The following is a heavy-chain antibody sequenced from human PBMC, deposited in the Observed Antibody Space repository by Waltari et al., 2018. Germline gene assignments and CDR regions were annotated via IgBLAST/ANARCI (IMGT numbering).Heavy chain of an antibody. V-gene: IGHV3-21*01. CDR2: ISSSSSYI. J-gene: IGHJ5*02. Sequence: EVQLVESGGGLVKPGGSLRLSCAASGFTFSSYSMNWVRQAPGKGLEWVSSISSSSSYIYYADSVKGRFTISRDNAKNSLYLQMNSLRAEDTAVYYCARVPSRVANSIVGATTLWFDPWGQGTLVTVSS. CDR3: ARVPSRVANSIVGATTLWFDP. D-gene: IGHD1-26*01. CDR1: GFTFSSYS.